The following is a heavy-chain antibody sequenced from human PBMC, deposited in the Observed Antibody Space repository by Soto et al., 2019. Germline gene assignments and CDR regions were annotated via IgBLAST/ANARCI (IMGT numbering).Heavy chain of an antibody. J-gene: IGHJ4*02. Sequence: TGGSLRLSCAASGFTFSSYGMHWVRQAPGKGLEWVAVIWYDGSNKYYADSVKGRFTISRDNSKNTLYLQMNSLRAEDTAVYYCARDRSPLNPPHFDYWGQGTLVTVSS. CDR3: ARDRSPLNPPHFDY. V-gene: IGHV3-33*01. CDR1: GFTFSSYG. CDR2: IWYDGSNK.